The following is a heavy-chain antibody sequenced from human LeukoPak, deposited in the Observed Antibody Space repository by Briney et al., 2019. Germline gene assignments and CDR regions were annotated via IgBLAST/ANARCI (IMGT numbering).Heavy chain of an antibody. CDR3: ARVHYCSGGSCPDAFDI. J-gene: IGHJ3*02. CDR1: GGSISSYY. V-gene: IGHV4-59*01. CDR2: IYYSGST. D-gene: IGHD2-15*01. Sequence: SETLSLTRTVSGGSISSYYWSWIRQPPGKGLEWIGYIYYSGSTNYNPSLKSRVTISVDTSKNQFSLKLSSVTAADTAVYYCARVHYCSGGSCPDAFDIWGQGTMVTVSS.